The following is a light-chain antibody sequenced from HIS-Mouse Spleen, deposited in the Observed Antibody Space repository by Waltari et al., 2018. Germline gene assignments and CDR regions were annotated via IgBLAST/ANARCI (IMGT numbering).Light chain of an antibody. J-gene: IGLJ2*01. CDR3: YSTDSSGNHRV. Sequence: SYELTQPPSVSVSPGQPARLTCSGHAFPKKYAYWYQQKSGQAPVLVIYEDSKRPSGIPERFSGSSSGTMATLTISGAQVEDEADYYCYSTDSSGNHRVFGGGTKLTVL. CDR1: AFPKKY. V-gene: IGLV3-10*01. CDR2: EDS.